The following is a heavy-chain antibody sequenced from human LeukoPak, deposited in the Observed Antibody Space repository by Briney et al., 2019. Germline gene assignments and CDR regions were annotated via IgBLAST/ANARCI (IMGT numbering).Heavy chain of an antibody. CDR2: IIPILGIA. Sequence: SVKVSCKASGGTFSSYAISWVRQAPGQGLEWMGRIIPILGIANYAQKFQGRVTITADKSTSIAYMELSSLRSEDTAVYYCASRGSTYYYDSSGYTDYWGQGTLVTVSS. CDR1: GGTFSSYA. D-gene: IGHD3-22*01. J-gene: IGHJ4*02. CDR3: ASRGSTYYYDSSGYTDY. V-gene: IGHV1-69*04.